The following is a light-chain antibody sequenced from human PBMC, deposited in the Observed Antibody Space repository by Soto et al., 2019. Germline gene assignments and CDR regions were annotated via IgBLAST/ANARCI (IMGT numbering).Light chain of an antibody. CDR1: QSVSNNY. CDR2: GES. V-gene: IGKV3-20*01. CDR3: PHYGTSLS. J-gene: IGKJ4*01. Sequence: TVSTQSAGTLSLSPWERVTLSCRASQSVSNNYLAWYQQKSGQSPRLLIYGESRRATGIPDRFSGSGSGTEFTLTINRLEPEDFAVYYCPHYGTSLSVGGVTQVEIK.